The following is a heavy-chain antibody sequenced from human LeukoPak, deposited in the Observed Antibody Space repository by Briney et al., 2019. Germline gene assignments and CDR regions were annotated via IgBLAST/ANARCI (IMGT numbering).Heavy chain of an antibody. V-gene: IGHV4-59*08. CDR2: MYYSGSTT. CDR1: GGSISSYY. D-gene: IGHD6-13*01. Sequence: SSETLSLTCTVSGGSISSYYWSWIRQPPGKGLEWIGYMYYSGSTTSYNPSLKSRVTISVDTSNNQFSLKLSSVTAADTAVYYCARQDSSSWYYFDFWGQGTLVTVSS. CDR3: ARQDSSSWYYFDF. J-gene: IGHJ4*02.